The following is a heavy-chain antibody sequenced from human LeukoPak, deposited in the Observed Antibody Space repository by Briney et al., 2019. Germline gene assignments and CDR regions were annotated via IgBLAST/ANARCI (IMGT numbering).Heavy chain of an antibody. Sequence: PSETLSLTCAVSGDSISSSNWWSWVRQPQGKGLEWIGEIYHSGSTNYNPSLKSRVTISVDKSKNQLSLKLSSVTAADTAVYYCARLTYYYDSSGYGIWGQGTMVTVSS. D-gene: IGHD3-22*01. V-gene: IGHV4-4*02. CDR3: ARLTYYYDSSGYGI. CDR1: GDSISSSNW. J-gene: IGHJ3*02. CDR2: IYHSGST.